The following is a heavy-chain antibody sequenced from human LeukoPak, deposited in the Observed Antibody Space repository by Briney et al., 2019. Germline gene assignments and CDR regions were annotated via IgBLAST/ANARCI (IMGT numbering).Heavy chain of an antibody. CDR3: ARSLSSSWYAPFDY. V-gene: IGHV4-59*01. J-gene: IGHJ4*02. CDR1: GGSISSYY. D-gene: IGHD6-13*01. Sequence: SETLSLTCTVSGGSISSYYWSWIRQPPGKGLEWIGYIYYCGSTNYNPSLKSRVTISVDTSKNQFSLKLSSVTAADTAVYYCARSLSSSWYAPFDYWGQGTLVTVSS. CDR2: IYYCGST.